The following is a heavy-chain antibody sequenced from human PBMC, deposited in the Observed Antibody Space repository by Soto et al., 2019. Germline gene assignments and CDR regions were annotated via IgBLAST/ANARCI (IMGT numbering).Heavy chain of an antibody. CDR2: FDAEDGET. CDR3: ATDKTYDDSIRGPFDI. V-gene: IGHV1-24*01. D-gene: IGHD3-22*01. J-gene: IGHJ3*02. Sequence: ASVKVSCKASGYSLSELSMHWVRQAPGKGLEWMGGFDAEDGETIYAQKFKGRITMTEDTSTDTAYMELSSLRSEDTAVYHCATDKTYDDSIRGPFDIWGRGTLVTVSS. CDR1: GYSLSELS.